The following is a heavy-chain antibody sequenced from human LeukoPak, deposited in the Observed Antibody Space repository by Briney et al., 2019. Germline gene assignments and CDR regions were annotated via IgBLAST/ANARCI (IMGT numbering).Heavy chain of an antibody. CDR1: GVSISSYY. V-gene: IGHV4-59*08. J-gene: IGHJ4*02. CDR3: ARHGNYYDSSGYNYYFDY. Sequence: SETLSLTCTVSGVSISSYYWSWIRQPPGNGLEWIGNIYYSGSTKYNPSLKSRVTISVDTSKNHFSLKLSSVTAADTAVYYCARHGNYYDSSGYNYYFDYWGQGTLGTVSS. CDR2: IYYSGST. D-gene: IGHD3-22*01.